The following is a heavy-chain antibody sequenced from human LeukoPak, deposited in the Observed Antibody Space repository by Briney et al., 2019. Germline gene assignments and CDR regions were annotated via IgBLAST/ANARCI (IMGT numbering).Heavy chain of an antibody. Sequence: GGSLSLSCAASGFTFSSYSMNWVRQAPGKGLEWVSSISSSSSYIYYADSVKGRFTISRDNAKNSLYLQMNSLRAEDTAVYYCAREVDREGYFDYWGQGTLVTVSS. V-gene: IGHV3-21*01. D-gene: IGHD3-22*01. CDR3: AREVDREGYFDY. CDR1: GFTFSSYS. J-gene: IGHJ4*02. CDR2: ISSSSSYI.